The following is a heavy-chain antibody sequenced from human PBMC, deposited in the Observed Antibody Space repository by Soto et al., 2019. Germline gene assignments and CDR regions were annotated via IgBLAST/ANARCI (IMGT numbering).Heavy chain of an antibody. V-gene: IGHV4-39*01. CDR1: GGSIDSRGCY. D-gene: IGHD3-16*01. J-gene: IGHJ4*02. CDR3: ARHGHWAPLDD. Sequence: QLQLQESGPGLVKPSETLFLTCSVSGGSIDSRGCYWVWVRQPPGEGLEWIGRAYYRRNTYYNWSLRSRVTFTVDTSKNQFSLRLSSVTAADTAVYDWARHGHWAPLDDWGQGTLVTVSS. CDR2: AYYRRNT.